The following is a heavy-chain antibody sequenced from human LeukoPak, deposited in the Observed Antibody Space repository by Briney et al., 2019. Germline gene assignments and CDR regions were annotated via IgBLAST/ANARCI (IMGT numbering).Heavy chain of an antibody. CDR3: ARVPDYSLDYYCYYYMDV. Sequence: PSQTLSLTCTVSGGSINSGSHYWSWIRQPAGKGLEWIGRIYPSGGTTNYNPSLKSRVTISVDTSKNQFSLKLSSVTAADTAVYYCARVPDYSLDYYCYYYMDVWGKGTTVTVSS. J-gene: IGHJ6*03. V-gene: IGHV4-61*02. CDR1: GGSINSGSHY. CDR2: IYPSGGTT. D-gene: IGHD4-11*01.